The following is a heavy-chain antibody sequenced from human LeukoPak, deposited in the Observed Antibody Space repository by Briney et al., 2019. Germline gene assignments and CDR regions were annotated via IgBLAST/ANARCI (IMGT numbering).Heavy chain of an antibody. CDR2: IKSKTNGGIT. CDR3: TTGGGVYDYVSLH. J-gene: IGHJ1*01. CDR1: GFTFSTYT. Sequence: PGGSLRLSCAASGFTFSTYTMNWVRQAPGKGLEWVGRIKSKTNGGITDYAAPVKGRFTISRDDSKNTLYLQMDSLKSEDTAVYYCTTGGGVYDYVSLHWGQGTLVTVSS. D-gene: IGHD3-16*01. V-gene: IGHV3-15*01.